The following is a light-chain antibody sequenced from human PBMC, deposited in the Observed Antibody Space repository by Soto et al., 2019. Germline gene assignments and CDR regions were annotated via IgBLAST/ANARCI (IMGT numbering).Light chain of an antibody. J-gene: IGKJ5*01. Sequence: DSQMLQCPPTMSASVGDRVTITCGASQSISRWLAWYQQKPGKAPKLLIYDAYSLESGVQSRFSGSGSGTDFTLTIRSLQPEDLATYYCKPLNSYPITVGQGTRLELK. CDR3: KPLNSYPIT. CDR1: QSISRW. CDR2: DAY. V-gene: IGKV1-5*01.